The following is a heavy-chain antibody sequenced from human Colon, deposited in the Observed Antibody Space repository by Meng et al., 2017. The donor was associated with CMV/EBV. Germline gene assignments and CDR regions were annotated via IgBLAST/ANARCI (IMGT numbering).Heavy chain of an antibody. CDR2: VRRGTGNA. CDR3: ARGEFQCTSASCYFHWFGP. J-gene: IGHJ5*02. D-gene: IGHD2-2*01. V-gene: IGHV1-8*03. Sequence: QATRQGLEWVGWVRRGTGNAGYGRKYEGRATITMDTSINTAYMELINLTSEDTDVYFCARGEFQCTSASCYFHWFGPWGLGTLVTVSS.